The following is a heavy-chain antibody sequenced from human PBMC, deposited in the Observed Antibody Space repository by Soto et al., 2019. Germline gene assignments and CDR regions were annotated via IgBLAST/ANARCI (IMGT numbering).Heavy chain of an antibody. V-gene: IGHV3-30-3*01. Sequence: QVQLVESGGGVVQPGRSLRLSCAASGFTFSSYAMHWVRQAPGKGLEWVAVISYDGSNKYYADSVKGRFTISIDNSKNTLYLQMNSLRAEDTAVYYCARGPAHELKVDYWGQGTLVTVSS. CDR2: ISYDGSNK. D-gene: IGHD1-7*01. CDR3: ARGPAHELKVDY. CDR1: GFTFSSYA. J-gene: IGHJ4*02.